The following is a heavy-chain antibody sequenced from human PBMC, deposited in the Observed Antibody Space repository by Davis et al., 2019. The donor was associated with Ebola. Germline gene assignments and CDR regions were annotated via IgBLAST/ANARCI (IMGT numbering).Heavy chain of an antibody. CDR2: INHSGST. J-gene: IGHJ6*02. CDR1: GGSFSGYY. D-gene: IGHD3-10*01. CDR3: ARGYGTLYYYYYYGMDV. Sequence: PSETLSLTCAVYGGSFSGYYWSWIRQPPGKGLEWIGEINHSGSTNYNPSLKSRVTISVDTSKNQFSLKLTSVTAADTAVYYCARGYGTLYYYYYYGMDVWGQGTTVTVSS. V-gene: IGHV4-34*01.